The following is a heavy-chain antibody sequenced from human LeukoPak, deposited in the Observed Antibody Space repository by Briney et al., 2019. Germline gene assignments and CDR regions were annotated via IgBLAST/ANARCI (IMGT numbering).Heavy chain of an antibody. V-gene: IGHV4-59*11. Sequence: PSETLSLTCTVSGGPNRSPTWSWFGQPPGKGLDWLGFIYYSGSTNYNPSLKSRVTISLDTSKNQFSLKLSSVTAADTAVYYCAREGTDQYYYYYMDVWGKGTTVTVSS. J-gene: IGHJ6*03. CDR3: AREGTDQYYYYYMDV. CDR2: IYYSGST. D-gene: IGHD3-10*01. CDR1: GGPNRSPT.